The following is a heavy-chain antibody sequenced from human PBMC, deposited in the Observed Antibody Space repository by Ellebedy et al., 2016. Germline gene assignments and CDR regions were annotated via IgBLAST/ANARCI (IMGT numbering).Heavy chain of an antibody. J-gene: IGHJ4*02. V-gene: IGHV4-61*02. Sequence: LRLXXTVSGGSINSGAYYWSWIRQPAGKGPEWIGRISTSGSTIYNPSLKSRVTMSVDSSTNHFSLELTSVTVADTAVYYCATLTIPGGSDYWGQGTVVTVSS. D-gene: IGHD3-16*01. CDR2: ISTSGST. CDR1: GGSINSGAYY. CDR3: ATLTIPGGSDY.